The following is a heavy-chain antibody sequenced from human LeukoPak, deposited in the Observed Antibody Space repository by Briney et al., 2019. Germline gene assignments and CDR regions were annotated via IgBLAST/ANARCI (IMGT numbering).Heavy chain of an antibody. Sequence: PGGSLRLSCAASGFTFSSYWMHWVRQAPGKGLEWVSAISGSGGSTYYADSVKGRFTISRDNSKNTLYLQMNSLRAEDTAVYYCAKRIVVVPAPGGYFDYWGQGTLVTVSS. J-gene: IGHJ4*02. D-gene: IGHD2-2*01. V-gene: IGHV3-23*01. CDR1: GFTFSSYW. CDR3: AKRIVVVPAPGGYFDY. CDR2: ISGSGGST.